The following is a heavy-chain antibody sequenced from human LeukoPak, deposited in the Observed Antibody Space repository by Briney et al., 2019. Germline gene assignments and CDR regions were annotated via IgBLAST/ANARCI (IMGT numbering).Heavy chain of an antibody. CDR1: GFTFSSYW. V-gene: IGHV3-7*01. Sequence: PGGSLRLSCAASGFTFSSYWMSWVRQAPGKGLEWVANIKQDGSEKYYVDSVKGRFTISRDNAKNSLYLQMNSLRAEDTAVYYCARSVSIYDFWSGYSYYFDYWGQGTLVTVSS. D-gene: IGHD3-3*01. CDR3: ARSVSIYDFWSGYSYYFDY. CDR2: IKQDGSEK. J-gene: IGHJ4*02.